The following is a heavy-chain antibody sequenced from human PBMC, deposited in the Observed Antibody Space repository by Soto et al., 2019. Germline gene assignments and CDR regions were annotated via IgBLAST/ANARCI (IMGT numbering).Heavy chain of an antibody. CDR3: AKITDYHGMDV. V-gene: IGHV3-23*01. Sequence: TGGSLILSCAASGFTFSSYCMTWVRQAPGKGLDWVSSISGSGASTFYADSVKGRFTISRDNSKNTLFLQMSSLRAEDTAVFYCAKITDYHGMDVWGQGTTVTVSS. D-gene: IGHD3-16*01. CDR1: GFTFSSYC. CDR2: ISGSGAST. J-gene: IGHJ6*02.